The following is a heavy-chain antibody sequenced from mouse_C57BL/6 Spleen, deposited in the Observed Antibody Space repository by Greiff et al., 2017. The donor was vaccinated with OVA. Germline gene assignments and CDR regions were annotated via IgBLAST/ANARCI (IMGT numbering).Heavy chain of an antibody. CDR3: ARGDYYGSNPVFDV. D-gene: IGHD1-1*01. CDR2: ISSGSSTI. Sequence: EVKLMESGGGLVKPGGSLKLSCAASGFTFSDYGMHWVRQAPEQGLEWVAYISSGSSTIYYADTVKGRFTISRDNAKNTLFLQMTSLRSEDTAMYYCARGDYYGSNPVFDVWGTGTTVTVSS. J-gene: IGHJ1*03. V-gene: IGHV5-17*01. CDR1: GFTFSDYG.